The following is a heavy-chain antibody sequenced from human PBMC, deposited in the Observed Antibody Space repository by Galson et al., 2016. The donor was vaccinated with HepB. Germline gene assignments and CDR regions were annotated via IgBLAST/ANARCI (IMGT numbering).Heavy chain of an antibody. D-gene: IGHD2-15*01. Sequence: TLSLTCNVSGGSLNTGDHYWTWIRQPPGKGLEWIGYIYHSGRTYYNPSLESRVFISADTSKSHFSLRLSSMTAADTAVYFCARTGPYGQVVEYWGQGTLVTVSS. CDR2: IYHSGRT. CDR1: GGSLNTGDHY. V-gene: IGHV4-30-4*01. J-gene: IGHJ4*02. CDR3: ARTGPYGQVVEY.